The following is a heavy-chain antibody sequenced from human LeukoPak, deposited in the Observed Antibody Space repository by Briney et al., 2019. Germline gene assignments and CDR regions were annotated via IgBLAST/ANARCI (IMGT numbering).Heavy chain of an antibody. Sequence: PSETLSLTCTVSGGSISSHYWSWVRQPPGKGLEWIAYMYYSGTTNYNPSLKSRVTMSVDTSKNQFSLKLTSVTAADTAVYYCAGPRLVYFFPLDYWGRGTLVTVSP. V-gene: IGHV4-59*11. CDR3: AGPRLVYFFPLDY. CDR1: GGSISSHY. CDR2: MYYSGTT. D-gene: IGHD3-3*01. J-gene: IGHJ4*02.